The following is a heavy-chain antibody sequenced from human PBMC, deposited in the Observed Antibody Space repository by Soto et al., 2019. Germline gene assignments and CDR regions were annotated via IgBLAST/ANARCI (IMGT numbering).Heavy chain of an antibody. Sequence: SETLSLTCTVSGVSVSTDVDYWGWVRQPPGKGLEWIGYIYYDGSTYYNPSLTSPVDISMDSSQNQFSLKLDSVTGADTAIYYCVRGTNCTTTSTCYRYFALWGRGTLVTVFS. CDR1: GVSVSTDVDY. V-gene: IGHV4-30-4*01. J-gene: IGHJ4*01. CDR3: VRGTNCTTTSTCYRYFAL. CDR2: IYYDGST. D-gene: IGHD1-1*01.